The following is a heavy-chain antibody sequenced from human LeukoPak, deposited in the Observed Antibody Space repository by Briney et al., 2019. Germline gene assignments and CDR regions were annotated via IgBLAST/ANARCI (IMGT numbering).Heavy chain of an antibody. Sequence: GGSLRLSCAASGFSFSNYAMGWVRQAPGKGLEWVSSTSGSGDSTYYADSVKGQFTISRDNSKNTLYLQMNSLRAEDTAVYYCVRGRYCSSTSCYIDYWGQGTLVTVSS. CDR3: VRGRYCSSTSCYIDY. D-gene: IGHD2-2*02. CDR2: TSGSGDST. CDR1: GFSFSNYA. V-gene: IGHV3-23*01. J-gene: IGHJ4*02.